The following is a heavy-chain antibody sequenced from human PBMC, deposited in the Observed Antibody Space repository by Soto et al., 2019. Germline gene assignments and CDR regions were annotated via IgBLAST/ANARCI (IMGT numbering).Heavy chain of an antibody. CDR3: ARGLTYYDFWSGYNRHYYYGMDV. J-gene: IGHJ6*02. D-gene: IGHD3-3*01. CDR1: GGSFSGYY. V-gene: IGHV4-34*01. CDR2: INHSGST. Sequence: SETLSVTCAVYGGSFSGYYWSWIRQPPGKGLEWIGEINHSGSTNYNPSLKSRVTISVDTSKNQFSLKLSSVTAADTAVYYCARGLTYYDFWSGYNRHYYYGMDVWGQGTTVTVSS.